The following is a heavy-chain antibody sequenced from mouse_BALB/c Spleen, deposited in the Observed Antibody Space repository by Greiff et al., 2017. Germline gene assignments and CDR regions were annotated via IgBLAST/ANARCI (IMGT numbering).Heavy chain of an antibody. CDR3: ARPLDY. CDR1: GYNFTSYW. V-gene: IGHV1-55*01. CDR2: IYPGSGST. J-gene: IGHJ2*01. Sequence: QVQLQQSGAELVKPGTSVKLSCKASGYNFTSYWINWVKLRPGQGLEWIGDIYPGSGSTNYNEKFKSKATLTVDTSSSTAYMQLSSLASEDSALYYCARPLDYWGQGTTLTVSS.